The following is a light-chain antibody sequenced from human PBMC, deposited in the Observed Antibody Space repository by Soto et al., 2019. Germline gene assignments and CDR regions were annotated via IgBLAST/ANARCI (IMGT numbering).Light chain of an antibody. J-gene: IGKJ1*01. CDR2: GAS. Sequence: ESVLTQAPGTLSLSPGELDTLSCRASHCVTSNYLAWYQQKPGQAPRLLIYGASSRATGIPDRFSGSGSGTDFTLTISRLEPEDFAVYYCQQYGSSLWTFGQGTKVDIK. V-gene: IGKV3-20*01. CDR1: HCVTSNY. CDR3: QQYGSSLWT.